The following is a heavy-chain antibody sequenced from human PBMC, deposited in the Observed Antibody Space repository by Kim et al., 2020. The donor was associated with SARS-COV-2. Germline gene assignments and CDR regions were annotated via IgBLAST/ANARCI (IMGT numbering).Heavy chain of an antibody. CDR2: ISSSSSYI. J-gene: IGHJ6*02. Sequence: GGSLRLSCAASGFTFSSYSMNWVRQAPGKGLEWVSSISSSSSYIYYADSVKGRFTISRDNAKNSLYLQMNSLRAEDTAVYYCARDRWGYYDTPTGMDVWGQGTTVTVSS. CDR3: ARDRWGYYDTPTGMDV. CDR1: GFTFSSYS. V-gene: IGHV3-21*01. D-gene: IGHD3-22*01.